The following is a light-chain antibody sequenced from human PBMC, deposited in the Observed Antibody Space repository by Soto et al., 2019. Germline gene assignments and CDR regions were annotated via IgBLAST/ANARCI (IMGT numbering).Light chain of an antibody. CDR3: QQYNNLPPDT. V-gene: IGKV3-15*01. CDR1: QSVNNN. Sequence: DIILTQSPASLSVSPGDRATLSCRASQSVNNNLAWYQQKPGQAPRLLIYGASTRATGIPGRFRGSGSGTEFTLTITSLQSEDFAVYFCQQYNNLPPDTFGQGTKREIK. CDR2: GAS. J-gene: IGKJ2*01.